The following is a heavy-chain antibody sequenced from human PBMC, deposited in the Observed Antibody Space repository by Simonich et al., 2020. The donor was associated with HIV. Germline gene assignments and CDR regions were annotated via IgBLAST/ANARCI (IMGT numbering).Heavy chain of an antibody. J-gene: IGHJ4*02. Sequence: EVQLVESGGGLVQPGGSLRLSCAASGLTFSSHWMRWVRQAPGKGLVGGSRINYDGSITTYADSVKGRFTISRDNAKNTLYLQMNSLRAEDTAVYYCAKYLRVSGADYWGQGTLVTVSS. CDR2: INYDGSIT. D-gene: IGHD1-26*01. V-gene: IGHV3-74*03. CDR1: GLTFSSHW. CDR3: AKYLRVSGADY.